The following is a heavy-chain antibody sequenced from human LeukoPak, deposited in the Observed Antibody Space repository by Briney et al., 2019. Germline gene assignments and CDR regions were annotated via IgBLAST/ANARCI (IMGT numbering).Heavy chain of an antibody. CDR3: AKDFYGMDV. Sequence: GGSLRLSCAASGFTFSSYSMHWVRQAPGKGLEWVAVISYDGSNKYYADSVKGRFTISRDNSKNTLYLQMNSLRAEDMAVYYCAKDFYGMDVWSQGTTVTVSS. V-gene: IGHV3-30*18. J-gene: IGHJ6*02. CDR2: ISYDGSNK. CDR1: GFTFSSYS.